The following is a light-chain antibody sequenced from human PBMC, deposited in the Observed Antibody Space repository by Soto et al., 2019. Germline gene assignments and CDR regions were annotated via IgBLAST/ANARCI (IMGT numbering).Light chain of an antibody. Sequence: DVQMTQSPSTLSASVGDTVTITCRASQTINSWLAWYQHRPGKGPKLLIYKTSTVEGGVPLRFSGSGSGTEFTLTISSLQPADYAPYYCQQYNTYPMTFGQAPKVDI. CDR1: QTINSW. CDR3: QQYNTYPMT. J-gene: IGKJ1*01. CDR2: KTS. V-gene: IGKV1-5*03.